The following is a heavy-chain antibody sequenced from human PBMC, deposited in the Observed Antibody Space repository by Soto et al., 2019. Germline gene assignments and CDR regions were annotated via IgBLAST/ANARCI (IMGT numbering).Heavy chain of an antibody. D-gene: IGHD5-12*01. CDR3: ARSHGRDGYNHFDY. CDR2: ISSSSSYI. V-gene: IGHV3-21*01. J-gene: IGHJ4*02. Sequence: EVQLVESGGGLVQPGGSLRLSCAASGFTFSSYSMNWVRQAPGKGLEWVSSISSSSSYIYYADSVKGRFTISRDNAKNSLYLQMNSLRAEDTAVYYCARSHGRDGYNHFDYWGQGTLVSVS. CDR1: GFTFSSYS.